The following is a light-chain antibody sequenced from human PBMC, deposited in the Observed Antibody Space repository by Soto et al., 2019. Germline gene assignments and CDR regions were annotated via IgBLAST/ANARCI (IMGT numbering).Light chain of an antibody. CDR3: SSYAGRSNV. J-gene: IGLJ1*01. CDR1: SSDVGGYNY. CDR2: EVN. V-gene: IGLV2-8*01. Sequence: QSVLTQPAAASGSPGKSVAISCTGTSSDVGGYNYVSWYQQHPGKAPKLMIYEVNKRPSGVPDRFSGSKSGNTASLTVSGLQAEDEADYYCSSYAGRSNVFGTGTRSPS.